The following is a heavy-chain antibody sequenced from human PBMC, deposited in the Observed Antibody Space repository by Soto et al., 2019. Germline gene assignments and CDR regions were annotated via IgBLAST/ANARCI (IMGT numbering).Heavy chain of an antibody. Sequence: QVQLVESGGGVVQPGGSLRLSCAASGFTFSSYAMHWVRQAPGKGLEWVAVISYDGSNKYYADSVKGRFTISRDNSKNTLYLQMNSLRAEDTAVYYCARDSAVTFDYWGQGTLVTVSS. CDR1: GFTFSSYA. CDR3: ARDSAVTFDY. D-gene: IGHD6-25*01. V-gene: IGHV3-30-3*01. J-gene: IGHJ4*02. CDR2: ISYDGSNK.